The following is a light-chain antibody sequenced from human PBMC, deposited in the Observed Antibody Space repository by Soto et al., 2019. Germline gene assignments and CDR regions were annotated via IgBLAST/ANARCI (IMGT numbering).Light chain of an antibody. Sequence: EIVMTQSPATLSVSPGERATLSCRPSQSVSSNLAWYQQKPGQAARLLIYGASTRATGIPARVSGSGSGTEFTPTISSLQSEDFAVYYCQQYNNWPPLFTFGPGTKGDIK. J-gene: IGKJ3*01. CDR1: QSVSSN. CDR3: QQYNNWPPLFT. CDR2: GAS. V-gene: IGKV3-15*01.